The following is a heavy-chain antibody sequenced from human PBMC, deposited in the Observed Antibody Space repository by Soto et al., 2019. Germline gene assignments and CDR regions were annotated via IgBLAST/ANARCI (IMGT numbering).Heavy chain of an antibody. CDR1: GYTFTSYG. Sequence: QVQLVQSGAEVKKPGASVKVSCKASGYTFTSYGISWVRQAPGQGLEWMGWISAYNGNTNYAQKLQGRXTXTXXTPTSTAYMELRSLRSDDTAVYYCARDLAVGLVDYWGQGTLVTVSS. CDR2: ISAYNGNT. J-gene: IGHJ4*02. D-gene: IGHD6-19*01. CDR3: ARDLAVGLVDY. V-gene: IGHV1-18*01.